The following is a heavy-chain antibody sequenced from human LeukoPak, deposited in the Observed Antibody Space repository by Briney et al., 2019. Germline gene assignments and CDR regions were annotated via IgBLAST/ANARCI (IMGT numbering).Heavy chain of an antibody. V-gene: IGHV4-59*01. D-gene: IGHD3-22*01. CDR2: IYYSGST. CDR3: ARERYYYDSNGYPTYFDY. J-gene: IGHJ4*02. Sequence: SETLSLTCTVSGDSISSYYGSWIRQPPGKELEWIGYIYYSGSTNYNPSLKSRVTISIDTSKNQFSLNLISVTAADTAVYYCARERYYYDSNGYPTYFDYWGQGTLVTVSS. CDR1: GDSISSYY.